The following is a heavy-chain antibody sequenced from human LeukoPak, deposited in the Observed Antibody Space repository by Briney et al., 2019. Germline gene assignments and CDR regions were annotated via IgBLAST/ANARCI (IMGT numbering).Heavy chain of an antibody. CDR2: ISSSSSYI. V-gene: IGHV3-21*01. D-gene: IGHD6-19*01. J-gene: IGHJ4*02. CDR1: GFTFISYS. Sequence: GWSLILSCASSGFTFISYSLNWVRQAPWNGLDSVSSISSSSSYIYYADSVKGRFTISRDNAKNSLYLQMNSLRAEDTAVYYCARDRYSSGWYLFDYWGQGTLVTVSS. CDR3: ARDRYSSGWYLFDY.